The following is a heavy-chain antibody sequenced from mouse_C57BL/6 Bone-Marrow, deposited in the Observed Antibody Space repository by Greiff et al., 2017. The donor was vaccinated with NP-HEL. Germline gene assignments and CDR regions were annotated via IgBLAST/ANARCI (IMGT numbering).Heavy chain of an antibody. Sequence: VKLMESGAELVRPGTSVKMSCKASGYTFTNYWIGWAKQRPGHGLEWIGDIYPGGGYTNYNEKFKGKATLTADKSSSTAYMQFSSLTSEDSAIYYCAREGPSYYYGSSYRVYYAMDYWGQGTSVTVSS. J-gene: IGHJ4*01. CDR3: AREGPSYYYGSSYRVYYAMDY. CDR1: GYTFTNYW. V-gene: IGHV1-63*01. CDR2: IYPGGGYT. D-gene: IGHD1-1*01.